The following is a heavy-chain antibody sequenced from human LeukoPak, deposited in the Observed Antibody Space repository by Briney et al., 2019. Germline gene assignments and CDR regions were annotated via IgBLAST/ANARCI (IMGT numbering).Heavy chain of an antibody. D-gene: IGHD6-19*01. V-gene: IGHV3-30*03. CDR2: ISYDGSNK. CDR3: ARDGGIAVAGSVLDY. CDR1: GFTFSSYG. J-gene: IGHJ4*02. Sequence: GGSLRLSCAASGFTFSSYGMHWVRQAPGKGLEWVAVISYDGSNKYYADSVKGRFTISRDNSKNTLYLQMNSLRAEDTAVYYCARDGGIAVAGSVLDYWGQGTLVTVSS.